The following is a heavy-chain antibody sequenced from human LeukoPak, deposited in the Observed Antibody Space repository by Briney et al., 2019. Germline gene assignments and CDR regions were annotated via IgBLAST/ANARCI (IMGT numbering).Heavy chain of an antibody. CDR3: AREEQQLARGYDAFDI. CDR1: GDSVSSNSAA. V-gene: IGHV6-1*01. J-gene: IGHJ3*02. CDR2: TYYRSKWYN. D-gene: IGHD6-13*01. Sequence: SQTLSLTCAVSGDSVSSNSAAWNWIRQSPSRGLEWLGRTYYRSKWYNDYAVSVKSRITINPDTSKNQFSLQLNSVTPEDTAVYYCAREEQQLARGYDAFDIWGQGTMVTVSS.